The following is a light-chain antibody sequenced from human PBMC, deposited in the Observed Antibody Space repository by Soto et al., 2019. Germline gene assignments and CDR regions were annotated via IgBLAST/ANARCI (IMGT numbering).Light chain of an antibody. Sequence: QSALTQPASVSGSPGQSITISCTGTSGDVGGYHYVSWYQQRPGKAPKLIIYEVNERPSGVPDRFSGYKSGNTASLTVSGLQAEDEADYYCSSYAGSNNLVFGGGTKLTVL. CDR3: SSYAGSNNLV. CDR2: EVN. V-gene: IGLV2-8*01. J-gene: IGLJ3*02. CDR1: SGDVGGYHY.